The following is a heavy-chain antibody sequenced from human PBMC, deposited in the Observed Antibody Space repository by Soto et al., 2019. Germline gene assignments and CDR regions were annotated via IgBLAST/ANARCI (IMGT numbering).Heavy chain of an antibody. CDR1: NGSLDGYY. V-gene: IGHV4-34*01. CDR3: ARGVGYTYGFSVY. J-gene: IGHJ4*02. Sequence: QVQLQQWGAGLLKPSETLSLTCAVHNGSLDGYYWNWIRQAPGKGLEWIGEINHSGNTHFNPSLKSRVSMSLETSKRDVFLTLSSVTAAETAVYFCARGVGYTYGFSVYWGPVALVTVS. CDR2: INHSGNT. D-gene: IGHD5-18*01.